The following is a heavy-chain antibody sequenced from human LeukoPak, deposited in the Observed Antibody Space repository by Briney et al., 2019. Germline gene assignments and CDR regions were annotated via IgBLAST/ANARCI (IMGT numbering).Heavy chain of an antibody. CDR2: IYTSGST. V-gene: IGHV4-4*07. CDR3: ARDRYDSVYNWFDP. J-gene: IGHJ5*02. D-gene: IGHD3-22*01. Sequence: SETLSLTCTVSGGSISNYYWSWLRQPAGKGLEWIERIYTSGSTNYNPSLKSRVTMSVDTSKNQFSLKLSSVTAADTAVYYCARDRYDSVYNWFDPWGQGTLVTVSS. CDR1: GGSISNYY.